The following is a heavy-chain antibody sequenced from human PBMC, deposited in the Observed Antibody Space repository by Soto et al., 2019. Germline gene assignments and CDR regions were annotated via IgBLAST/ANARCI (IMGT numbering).Heavy chain of an antibody. CDR1: GGTFSSYA. D-gene: IGHD6-13*01. V-gene: IGHV1-69*13. Sequence: GASVKVSCKASGGTFSSYAISWVRQAPGQGLEWMGGIIHIFGTANYAQKFQGRVTITADESTSTAYMELSSLRSEDTAVYYCARERGERIAAAGSYNWFDPWGQGTLVTVSS. CDR3: ARERGERIAAAGSYNWFDP. J-gene: IGHJ5*02. CDR2: IIHIFGTA.